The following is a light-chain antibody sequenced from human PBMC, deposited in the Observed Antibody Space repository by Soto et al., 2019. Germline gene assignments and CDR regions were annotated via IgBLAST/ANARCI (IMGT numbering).Light chain of an antibody. Sequence: QSALTQPPSASGSPGQSVTITCSGTSSDVGEENYVSWYQQHPGKVPKLILYEVSKRPSGVPYRFSGSRSGNTASLTVSGLQAEDETDYYCSSFAGSPVVFGGVTKLTVL. V-gene: IGLV2-8*01. CDR3: SSFAGSPVV. J-gene: IGLJ2*01. CDR2: EVS. CDR1: SSDVGEENY.